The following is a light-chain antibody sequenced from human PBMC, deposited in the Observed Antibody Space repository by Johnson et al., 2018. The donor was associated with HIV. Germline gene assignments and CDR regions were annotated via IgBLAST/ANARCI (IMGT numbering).Light chain of an antibody. CDR1: TSNFDNNY. CDR3: AACDSGLSARYV. Sequence: QSVLTQPPSVSAAPGQKVTISCSGNTSNFDNNYVSWYLQLPETAPKLLIYENNTRPWGIPDRFSGSKSGTSATLAITGVHTGDESDYYCAACDSGLSARYVFGPGT. V-gene: IGLV1-51*02. J-gene: IGLJ1*01. CDR2: ENN.